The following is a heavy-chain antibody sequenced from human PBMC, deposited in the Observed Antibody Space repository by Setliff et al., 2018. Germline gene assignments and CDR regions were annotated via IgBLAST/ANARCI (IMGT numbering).Heavy chain of an antibody. CDR2: LYYGGTTFNT. CDR1: GDSITSSAYF. V-gene: IGHV4-39*02. Sequence: SETLSLTCTVSGDSITSSAYFWGWSRQPPGKGLEWIGSLYYGGTTFNTFYNPPLKSRITIYPDTSNYHFSLRLTSVTAADTGVYYCARIITTRASAADFDYWCQGNLVTVSS. D-gene: IGHD1-1*01. CDR3: ARIITTRASAADFDY. J-gene: IGHJ4*02.